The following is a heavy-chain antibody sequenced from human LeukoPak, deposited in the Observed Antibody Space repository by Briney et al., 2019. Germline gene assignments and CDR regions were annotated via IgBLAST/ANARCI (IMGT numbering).Heavy chain of an antibody. CDR1: GGTFSSYA. J-gene: IGHJ1*01. V-gene: IGHV1-69*05. Sequence: RASVKVSCKASGGTFSSYAISWVRQAPGQGLEWMGGIIPIFGTANYAQKFQGRVTITTDESTSTAYMELSSLRSEDTAVYYCASDAAYCGGDCYSEYFQHWGQGTLVTVSS. D-gene: IGHD2-21*01. CDR3: ASDAAYCGGDCYSEYFQH. CDR2: IIPIFGTA.